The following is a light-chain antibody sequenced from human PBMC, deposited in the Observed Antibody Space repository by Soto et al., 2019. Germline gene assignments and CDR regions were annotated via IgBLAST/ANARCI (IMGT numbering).Light chain of an antibody. J-gene: IGKJ2*01. Sequence: DIVMTQSPDSLAVSLGERATINCKSSQSVLHTSNYKNRLAWFQQKPGQPPKLLLYWASTRESGVPDRFSGSGSGTDFTLTISSLQAEDVAIYFCHQYYTPPYTFGQGTDLEIK. CDR1: QSVLHTSNYKNR. V-gene: IGKV4-1*01. CDR2: WAS. CDR3: HQYYTPPYT.